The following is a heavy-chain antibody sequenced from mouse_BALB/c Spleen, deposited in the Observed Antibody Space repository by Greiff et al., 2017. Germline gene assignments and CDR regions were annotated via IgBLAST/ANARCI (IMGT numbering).Heavy chain of an antibody. CDR1: GFTSSSYG. V-gene: IGHV5-6*01. CDR2: ISSGGSYT. Sequence: EVHLVESGGGLVKPGGSLKLSCAASGFTSSSYGMSWVRQTPDKRLEWVATISSGGSYTYYPDSVKGRFTISRDNAKNTLYLQMSSLKSEDTAMYYCARPGYDDYFDYWGQGTTLTVSS. CDR3: ARPGYDDYFDY. D-gene: IGHD2-14*01. J-gene: IGHJ2*01.